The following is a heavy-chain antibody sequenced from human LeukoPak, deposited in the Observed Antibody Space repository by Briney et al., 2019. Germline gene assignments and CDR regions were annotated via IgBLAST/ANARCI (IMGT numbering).Heavy chain of an antibody. D-gene: IGHD3-22*01. Sequence: GGSLRLSCAASGFTLSTSAMNWVRQAPGKGLEWVSSINSVSSHIYYADSVRGRFTISRDNAKNSLYLQMSSLRSEDTAVYYCARGVPVYYYDSSGYYYYWGQGTLVTVSS. J-gene: IGHJ4*02. CDR3: ARGVPVYYYDSSGYYYY. V-gene: IGHV3-21*04. CDR1: GFTLSTSA. CDR2: INSVSSHI.